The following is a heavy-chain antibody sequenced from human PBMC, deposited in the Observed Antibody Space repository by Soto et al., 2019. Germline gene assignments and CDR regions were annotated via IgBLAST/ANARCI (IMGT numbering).Heavy chain of an antibody. V-gene: IGHV1-2*04. J-gene: IGHJ6*03. CDR1: GYTFTGYY. CDR3: ARDGRRFLEWLSNPYYYYYMDV. Sequence: ASVKVSCKASGYTFTGYYMHWARQAPGQGLEWMGWINPNSGGTNYAQKFQGWVTMTRDTSISTAYMELSRRRSDDTAVYYCARDGRRFLEWLSNPYYYYYMDVSGKGTTVTVSS. D-gene: IGHD3-3*01. CDR2: INPNSGGT.